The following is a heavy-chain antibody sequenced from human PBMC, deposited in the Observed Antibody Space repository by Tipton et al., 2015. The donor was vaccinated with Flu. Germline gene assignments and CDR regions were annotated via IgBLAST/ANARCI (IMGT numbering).Heavy chain of an antibody. V-gene: IGHV4-31*03. J-gene: IGHJ4*02. CDR3: ASGIGGYNYLDF. D-gene: IGHD3-10*01. Sequence: TLSLTCTVSGASISSSGYYWTWIRQQPGMGLEWMGYIYDSGKTYYNPSLNSRVTISLDTSKNQFSLVINSVTAADTAVYYCASGIGGYNYLDFWGQGTLVIVSS. CDR1: GASISSSGYY. CDR2: IYDSGKT.